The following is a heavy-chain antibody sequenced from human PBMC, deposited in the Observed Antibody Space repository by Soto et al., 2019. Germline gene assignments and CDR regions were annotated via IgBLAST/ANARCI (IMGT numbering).Heavy chain of an antibody. D-gene: IGHD3-3*01. CDR2: INAGNGNT. Sequence: ASVKVSCKASGYTFTSYAMHWVRQTPGQRLEWMGWINAGNGNTKYSQKFQGRVTITRDTSASTAYMELSSLRSEDTAVYYCARASDFWSGSQADYWGQGTQVTVSS. CDR1: GYTFTSYA. J-gene: IGHJ4*02. V-gene: IGHV1-3*01. CDR3: ARASDFWSGSQADY.